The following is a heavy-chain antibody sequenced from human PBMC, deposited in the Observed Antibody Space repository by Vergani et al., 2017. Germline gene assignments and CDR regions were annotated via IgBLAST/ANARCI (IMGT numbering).Heavy chain of an antibody. V-gene: IGHV3-21*01. CDR2: ISSSSSYI. CDR3: ARQTYYDILTSYYYYMDV. D-gene: IGHD3-9*01. Sequence: EVQLVESGGGLVKPGGSLRLSCAASGFTFSSYSMNWVRQAPGKGLEWVSSISSSSSYIYYADSVKGRFTISRDNAKNSLYLQMNSLRAEDTDVYYCARQTYYDILTSYYYYMDVWGKGTTVTVSS. CDR1: GFTFSSYS. J-gene: IGHJ6*03.